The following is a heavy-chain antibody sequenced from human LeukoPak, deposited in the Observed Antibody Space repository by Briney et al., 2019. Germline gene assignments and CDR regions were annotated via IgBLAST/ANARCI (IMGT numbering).Heavy chain of an antibody. Sequence: SETLSLTCAVYGGSFIGYYWSWIRQPPGKGLEWIGEINHSGSTNYNPSLKSRVTISVDTSKNQFSLKLSSVTAADTAVYYCARGRHSSGWYGYWGQGTLVTVSS. V-gene: IGHV4-34*01. CDR3: ARGRHSSGWYGY. CDR1: GGSFIGYY. D-gene: IGHD6-19*01. CDR2: INHSGST. J-gene: IGHJ4*02.